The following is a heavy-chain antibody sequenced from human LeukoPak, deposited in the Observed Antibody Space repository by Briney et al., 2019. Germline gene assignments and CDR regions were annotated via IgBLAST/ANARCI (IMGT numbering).Heavy chain of an antibody. V-gene: IGHV3-48*04. CDR1: GFNFNNYP. Sequence: GGSLRLSCRGSGFNFNNYPMHWVRQAPGKGLEWVSYISSSGSTIYYADSVKGRFTISRDNAKNSLYLQMNSLRAEDTAVYYCAELGITVIGGVWGKGTTVTISS. CDR3: AELGITVIGGV. D-gene: IGHD3-10*02. J-gene: IGHJ6*04. CDR2: ISSSGSTI.